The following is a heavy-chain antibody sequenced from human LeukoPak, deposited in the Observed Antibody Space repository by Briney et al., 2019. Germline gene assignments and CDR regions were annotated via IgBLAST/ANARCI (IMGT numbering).Heavy chain of an antibody. CDR3: VRDGAVVTSGSYPWRYFQY. V-gene: IGHV3-48*04. CDR1: GFTFGSYS. D-gene: IGHD3-10*01. CDR2: IGHTGSIT. J-gene: IGHJ1*01. Sequence: GGSLRLSCAGSGFTFGSYSMNWVRHAPGKGLEWGLYIGHTGSITDYADSVKGRFTVSRDNAKNSLYLQMNTLRAGDTAVYYCVRDGAVVTSGSYPWRYFQYWGLGTLVTVSS.